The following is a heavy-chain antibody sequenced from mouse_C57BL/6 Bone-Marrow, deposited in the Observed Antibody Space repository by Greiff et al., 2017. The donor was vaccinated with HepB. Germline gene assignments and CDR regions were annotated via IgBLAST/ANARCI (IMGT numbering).Heavy chain of an antibody. V-gene: IGHV1-64*01. CDR2: IHPNSGST. CDR3: ASHYYGSSPLYAMDY. D-gene: IGHD1-1*01. Sequence: VQLKQSGAELVKPGASVKLSCKASGYTFTSYWMHWVKQRPGQGLEWIGMIHPNSGSTNYNEKFKSKATLTVDKSSSTAYMQLSSLTSEDSAVYYCASHYYGSSPLYAMDYWGQGTSVTVSS. J-gene: IGHJ4*01. CDR1: GYTFTSYW.